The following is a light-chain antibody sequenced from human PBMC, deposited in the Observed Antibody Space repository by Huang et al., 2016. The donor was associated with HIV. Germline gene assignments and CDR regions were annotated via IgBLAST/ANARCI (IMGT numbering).Light chain of an antibody. CDR1: QSVSSSY. CDR2: GAS. CDR3: QQYGGSPIT. J-gene: IGKJ5*01. V-gene: IGKV3-20*01. Sequence: EIVLTQSPGTLSLFPGDRATLSCRASQSVSSSYLAWYQQKPGQAPRLLIYGASNGATGLPARFWGSGSGTDFTLTISRVEPEDFAVYYCQQYGGSPITFGQGTRLAIK.